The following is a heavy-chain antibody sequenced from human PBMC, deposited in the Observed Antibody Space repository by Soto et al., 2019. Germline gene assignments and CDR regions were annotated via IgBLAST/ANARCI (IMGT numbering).Heavy chain of an antibody. D-gene: IGHD2-8*01. Sequence: QVQLQQSGPGLVQPSQTLSLTCTISGDSVSTNSATWDWIRQSPSRGLEWLGRTYYRSYWYNDYAASVKGRRSINPDTPNDPVSLQLKSVTPDATAVYYCVRLIGDSWLDSWGQGTLVTVSS. CDR3: VRLIGDSWLDS. CDR1: GDSVSTNSAT. J-gene: IGHJ5*01. CDR2: TYYRSYWYN. V-gene: IGHV6-1*01.